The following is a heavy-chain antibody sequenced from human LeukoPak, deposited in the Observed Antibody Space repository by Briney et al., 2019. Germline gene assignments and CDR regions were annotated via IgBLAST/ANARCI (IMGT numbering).Heavy chain of an antibody. D-gene: IGHD6-6*01. V-gene: IGHV4-61*09. CDR3: ARVEDSADAFDI. J-gene: IGHJ3*02. CDR1: VGSISTGNYY. Sequence: PSETLCLTCSVFVGSISTGNYYYSWIRQSAGKGMEWIGNIYMSGSTRYNPSLMSRVAMSVDTSKNQFSLKISSATAADTAVYYCARVEDSADAFDIWGQGTIVTVSS. CDR2: IYMSGST.